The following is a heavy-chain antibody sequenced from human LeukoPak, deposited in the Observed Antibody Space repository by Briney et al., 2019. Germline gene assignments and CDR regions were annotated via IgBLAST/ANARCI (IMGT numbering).Heavy chain of an antibody. CDR1: GVSVSSGSYY. CDR2: IYYSGST. J-gene: IGHJ4*02. Sequence: SETLSLTCTVSGVSVSSGSYYWRWIRQPPGKGLKWIGYIYYSGSTNYNPSLKSRVTISVDTSKNQFSLKLSSVTAADTAVYYCARESGYYGSGSYFLWGQGTLVTVSS. V-gene: IGHV4-61*01. CDR3: ARESGYYGSGSYFL. D-gene: IGHD3-10*01.